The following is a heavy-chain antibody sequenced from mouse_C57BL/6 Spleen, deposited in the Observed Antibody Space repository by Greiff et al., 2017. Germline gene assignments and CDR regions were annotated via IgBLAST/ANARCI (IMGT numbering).Heavy chain of an antibody. V-gene: IGHV1-82*01. Sequence: QVQLQQSGPELVKPGASVKISCKASGYAFSSSWMNWVKQRPGKGLEWIGRIYPGDGDTNYNGKFKGKATLTADKSSSTAYMQLSSLTSEDSAVYCGARNYGSSAYLDVWGTGTTVTVSS. CDR2: IYPGDGDT. D-gene: IGHD1-1*01. CDR1: GYAFSSSW. J-gene: IGHJ1*03. CDR3: ARNYGSSAYLDV.